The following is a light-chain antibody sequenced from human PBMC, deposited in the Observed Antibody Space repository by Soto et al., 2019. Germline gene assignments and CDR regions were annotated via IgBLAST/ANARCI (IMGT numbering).Light chain of an antibody. CDR2: EVI. J-gene: IGLJ3*02. V-gene: IGLV2-23*02. Sequence: QSALTQPASVSGSPGQSITISCTGTSSDVGSYNLVSWYQHHPGKAPKLMIYEVIKRPSGVSNRFSGSKSGNTASLTISGLQAEDEADYYCSSFVGSSPWVFGGGTKVTVL. CDR1: SSDVGSYNL. CDR3: SSFVGSSPWV.